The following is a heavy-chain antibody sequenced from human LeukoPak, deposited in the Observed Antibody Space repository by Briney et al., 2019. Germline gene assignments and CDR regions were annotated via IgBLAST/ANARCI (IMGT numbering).Heavy chain of an antibody. J-gene: IGHJ4*02. V-gene: IGHV4-39*07. CDR1: GGSISSTNYC. CDR2: IYYSGIT. D-gene: IGHD1-1*01. Sequence: SETLSLTCTVSGGSISSTNYCWGWIRQPPGKGLEWIGSIYYSGITYYNPSLKSRLTTSLDTSKNQFSLRLSSVTAADTAFYYCARRYNWNDRWDWGQGTLVTVSP. CDR3: ARRYNWNDRWD.